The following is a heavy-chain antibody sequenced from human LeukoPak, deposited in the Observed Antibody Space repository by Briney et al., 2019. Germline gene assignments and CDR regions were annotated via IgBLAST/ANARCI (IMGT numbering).Heavy chain of an antibody. V-gene: IGHV3-30-3*01. CDR2: ISFDGSNI. CDR3: ARDSDISGWGPYYFDS. Sequence: GRSLRLSCAASGFTFSNYAMHWVRQAPGKGLEWVAVISFDGSNIYYADSVKGRFTISRDNSKSTLYLQIITLRAEDTAVYYCARDSDISGWGPYYFDSWGQGTLVTVSS. J-gene: IGHJ4*02. CDR1: GFTFSNYA. D-gene: IGHD6-19*01.